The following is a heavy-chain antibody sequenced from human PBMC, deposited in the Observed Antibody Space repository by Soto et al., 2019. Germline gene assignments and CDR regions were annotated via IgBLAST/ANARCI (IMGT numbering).Heavy chain of an antibody. V-gene: IGHV2-5*02. D-gene: IGHD7-27*01. CDR2: IYWDDDK. J-gene: IGHJ4*02. Sequence: QITLKESGPTLVKPTQTLTLTCTFSGFSLSTSGVGVGWIRQPPGKALEWLALIYWDDDKRYSPSLKSRLTINKDTSKNQVVLTMTNMDPVDTATYYCAHTELGTKLDYWGQGTLVTVSS. CDR1: GFSLSTSGVG. CDR3: AHTELGTKLDY.